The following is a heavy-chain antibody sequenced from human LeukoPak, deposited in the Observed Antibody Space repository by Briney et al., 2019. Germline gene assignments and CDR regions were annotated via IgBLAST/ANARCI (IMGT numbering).Heavy chain of an antibody. Sequence: SETLSLTCTVSGGSISSGGYYWSWIRQHPGKGLEWIGYIYYSGSTYYNPSLKSRVTISVDTSKNQFSLKLSSVTAADTAVYYCARTPGTTVAFDIWGQGTMVTVSS. CDR1: GGSISSGGYY. CDR3: ARTPGTTVAFDI. CDR2: IYYSGST. D-gene: IGHD4-17*01. J-gene: IGHJ3*02. V-gene: IGHV4-31*03.